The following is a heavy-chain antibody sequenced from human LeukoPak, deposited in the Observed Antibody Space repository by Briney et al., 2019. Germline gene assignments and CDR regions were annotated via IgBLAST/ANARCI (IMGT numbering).Heavy chain of an antibody. CDR2: IYYSGST. Sequence: SETLSLTCTVSGGSISSGDYYWSWIRQPPGKGLEWIGYIYYSGSTYYNPSLKSRVTISVDTSKNQFSLKLSSVTAADTAVYYCAVPDSGSYQGWAFDIWGQGTVVTVSS. V-gene: IGHV4-30-4*08. CDR1: GGSISSGDYY. CDR3: AVPDSGSYQGWAFDI. D-gene: IGHD1-26*01. J-gene: IGHJ3*02.